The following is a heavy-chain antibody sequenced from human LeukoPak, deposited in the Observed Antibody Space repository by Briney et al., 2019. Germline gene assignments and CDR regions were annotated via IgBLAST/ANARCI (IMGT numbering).Heavy chain of an antibody. V-gene: IGHV3-7*03. Sequence: GGSLRLSCAASGFTFTTHWMSWVLQAPGRGLEWVANIHQNGNDKHYLESVKGRFTISRDNAKNSLYLQMNSLRAEDTAVYYCARDRRSLYGMDIWGQGTTVTVSS. CDR2: IHQNGNDK. CDR3: ARDRRSLYGMDI. CDR1: GFTFTTHW. J-gene: IGHJ6*02.